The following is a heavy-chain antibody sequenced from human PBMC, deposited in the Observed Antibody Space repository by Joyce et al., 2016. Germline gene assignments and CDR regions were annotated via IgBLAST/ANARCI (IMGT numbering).Heavy chain of an antibody. CDR1: GYSFSEYW. CDR2: IYPSYPDT. J-gene: IGHJ4*02. Sequence: EVQLVQSGAEVKKSGDSLKISCQGSGYSFSEYWIAWVRQVPGKGLEWMGVIYPSYPDTKYSPSFQGQVTFSADKSTSTAFLQWSSLKASDTAMYYCAKTKYRGYGIDYWGRGTLVTVS. D-gene: IGHD5-12*01. V-gene: IGHV5-51*01. CDR3: AKTKYRGYGIDY.